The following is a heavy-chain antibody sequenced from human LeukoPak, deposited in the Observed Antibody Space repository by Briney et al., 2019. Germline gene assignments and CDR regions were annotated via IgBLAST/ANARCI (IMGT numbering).Heavy chain of an antibody. Sequence: PGGSLRLSCAASGFTFSNYAMNWVRQAPGKGLEWVSAISASGGTTYYADSVKGRFTISRDNSKNTLYLQMNSLKAEDTAVYYCAKETREYCSIICWPNWFDSWGQGTLVTVSS. CDR2: ISASGGTT. D-gene: IGHD2-2*01. J-gene: IGHJ5*01. V-gene: IGHV3-23*01. CDR3: AKETREYCSIICWPNWFDS. CDR1: GFTFSNYA.